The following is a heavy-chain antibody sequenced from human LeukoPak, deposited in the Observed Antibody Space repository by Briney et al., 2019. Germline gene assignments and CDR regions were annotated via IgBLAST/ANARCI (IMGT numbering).Heavy chain of an antibody. J-gene: IGHJ4*02. CDR2: IYYSGST. D-gene: IGHD4-17*01. Sequence: PSETLSLTCTVSGGSISSSSYYWGWIRQPPGKGLEWIGSIYYSGSTYYNPSLKSRVTISVDTSKNQFSLKLSSVTAADTAVYYCANWAYGDYVGSDYWGQGTLVTVSS. CDR1: GGSISSSSYY. V-gene: IGHV4-39*01. CDR3: ANWAYGDYVGSDY.